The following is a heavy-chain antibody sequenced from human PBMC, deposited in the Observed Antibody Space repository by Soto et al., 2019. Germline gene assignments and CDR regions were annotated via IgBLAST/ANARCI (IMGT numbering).Heavy chain of an antibody. D-gene: IGHD5-18*01. CDR1: GGTFSSYA. Sequence: QVQLVQSGAEVKKPGSSVKVSCKASGGTFSSYAISWVRQAPGQGLEWMGGIIPIFGTANYAQKFQGRVTIPAYESTSTAYMELSSLRSEDTAVYYCARDDVDTAMPYGMDVWGQGTTVTVSS. CDR3: ARDDVDTAMPYGMDV. J-gene: IGHJ6*02. CDR2: IIPIFGTA. V-gene: IGHV1-69*12.